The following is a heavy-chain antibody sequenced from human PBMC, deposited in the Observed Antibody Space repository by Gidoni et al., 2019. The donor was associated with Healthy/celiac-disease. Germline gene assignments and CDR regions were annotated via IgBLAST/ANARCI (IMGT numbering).Heavy chain of an antibody. CDR1: GGSISSGSYY. CDR2: IYTSGST. J-gene: IGHJ4*02. Sequence: QVQLQESGPGLVKPSQTLSLTCTGSGGSISSGSYYWSWIRQPAGKGLEWIGRIYTSGSTNYNPSLKSRVTISVDTSKNQFSLKLSSVTAADTAVYYCARGGGSYAYWGQGTLVTVSS. D-gene: IGHD2-15*01. CDR3: ARGGGSYAY. V-gene: IGHV4-61*02.